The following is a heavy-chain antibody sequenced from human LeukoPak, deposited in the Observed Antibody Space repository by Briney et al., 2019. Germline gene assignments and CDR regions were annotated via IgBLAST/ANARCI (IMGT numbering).Heavy chain of an antibody. CDR3: ARDKDTAMPGFDY. CDR2: ISSSSSYI. J-gene: IGHJ4*02. V-gene: IGHV3-21*01. D-gene: IGHD5-18*01. Sequence: PGGSLRLSCAASGFTFSSYEMNWVHQAPGKGLEWVSSISSSSSYIYYADSVKGRFTISRDNAKNSLYLQMNSLRAEDTAVYYCARDKDTAMPGFDYWGQGTLVTVSS. CDR1: GFTFSSYE.